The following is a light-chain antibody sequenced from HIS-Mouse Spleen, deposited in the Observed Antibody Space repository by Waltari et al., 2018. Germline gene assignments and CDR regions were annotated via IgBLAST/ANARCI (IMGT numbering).Light chain of an antibody. CDR3: CSYAGSSTV. CDR1: SSDVGSYNL. V-gene: IGLV2-23*01. CDR2: EGS. J-gene: IGLJ7*02. Sequence: QSALTQPASVSGSPGQSITISCTGTSSDVGSYNLVSWYQQHPGKAPKLMFYEGSKRPSGVSNRFSGSKSGNTASLTISGLQAEDEADYYCCSYAGSSTVFGGGTQLTAL.